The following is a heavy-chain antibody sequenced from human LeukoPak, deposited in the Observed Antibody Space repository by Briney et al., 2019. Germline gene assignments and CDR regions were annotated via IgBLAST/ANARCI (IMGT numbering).Heavy chain of an antibody. CDR3: AREIIAAAGTKQA. V-gene: IGHV3-53*01. D-gene: IGHD6-13*01. Sequence: GGSLRLSCAASGFTVSSNYMSWVRQAPGKGLEWVSVIYSGGSTYYADSVKGRFTISRDNFKNTLYLQMNSLRAEDTAVYYCAREIIAAAGTKQAWGQGTLVTVSS. J-gene: IGHJ5*02. CDR2: IYSGGST. CDR1: GFTVSSNY.